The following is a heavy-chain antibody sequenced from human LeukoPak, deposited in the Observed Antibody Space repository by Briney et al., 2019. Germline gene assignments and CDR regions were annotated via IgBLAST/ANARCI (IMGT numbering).Heavy chain of an antibody. CDR1: AYSFTSYW. CDR2: IDPSDSYT. CDR3: ARHLGVVGATGDFDY. D-gene: IGHD1-26*01. J-gene: IGHJ4*02. V-gene: IGHV5-10-1*01. Sequence: GESLKISCKGSAYSFTSYWISWVRQMPGKGLEWMGRIDPSDSYTYYSPSFQGHVTLSADKSISTAYLQWSSLKASDTAMYYCARHLGVVGATGDFDYWGQGTLVTVSS.